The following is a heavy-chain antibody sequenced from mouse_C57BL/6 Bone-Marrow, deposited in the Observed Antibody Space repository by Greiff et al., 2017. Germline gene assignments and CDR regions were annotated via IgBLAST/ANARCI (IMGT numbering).Heavy chain of an antibody. Sequence: EVQLQQSGPELVKPGDSVKISCKASGYSFTGYFMNWVMQSHGKSLEWIGRINPYNGDTFYNQKFKGKATLTVDKSSSTAHMELRSLTSEDSAVYYCARSNYYGSSAWFAYWGQGTLVTVSA. CDR3: ARSNYYGSSAWFAY. CDR2: INPYNGDT. J-gene: IGHJ3*01. CDR1: GYSFTGYF. V-gene: IGHV1-20*01. D-gene: IGHD1-1*01.